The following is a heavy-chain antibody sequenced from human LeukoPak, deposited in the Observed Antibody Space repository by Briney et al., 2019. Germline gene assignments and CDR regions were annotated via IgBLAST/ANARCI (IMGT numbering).Heavy chain of an antibody. CDR3: ASWGGEAKNGSWSGPFDY. V-gene: IGHV1-46*01. J-gene: IGHJ4*02. CDR2: INPSGGST. Sequence: ASVKVSCKASGYTFTRHYMHWVRQAPGQGLEWMGIINPSGGSTNYAQKFQGRVTMTRDTSTSTVYMELSTLRSEDTAVYYCASWGGEAKNGSWSGPFDYWGQGTLVTVSS. CDR1: GYTFTRHY. D-gene: IGHD3-10*01.